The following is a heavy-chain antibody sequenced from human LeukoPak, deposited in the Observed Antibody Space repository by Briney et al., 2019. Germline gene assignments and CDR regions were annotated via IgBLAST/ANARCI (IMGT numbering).Heavy chain of an antibody. D-gene: IGHD3-22*01. V-gene: IGHV4-4*09. J-gene: IGHJ4*02. CDR2: IHPSGML. CDR3: SRGLDSRKLGY. Sequence: SETLSLTCTVSGGSISSYYWSWIRQSPGKGLEWIGSIHPSGMLYNNPSLESRVTISIDMSKNQFSLNLNSVTAADTAVYFCSRGLDSRKLGYWGQGTLVTVSS. CDR1: GGSISSYY.